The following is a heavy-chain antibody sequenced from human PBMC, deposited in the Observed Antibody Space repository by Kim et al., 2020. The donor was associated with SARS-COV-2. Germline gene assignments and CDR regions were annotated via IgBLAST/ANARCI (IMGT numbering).Heavy chain of an antibody. J-gene: IGHJ4*02. V-gene: IGHV3-30*18. Sequence: GGSLRLSCAASGFTFSSYGMHWVRQAPGKGLEWVAVISYDGSNKYYADSVKGRFTISRDNSKNTLYLQMNSLRAEDTAVYYCAKLGYSSGWRGIDYWGQG. CDR2: ISYDGSNK. CDR1: GFTFSSYG. CDR3: AKLGYSSGWRGIDY. D-gene: IGHD6-19*01.